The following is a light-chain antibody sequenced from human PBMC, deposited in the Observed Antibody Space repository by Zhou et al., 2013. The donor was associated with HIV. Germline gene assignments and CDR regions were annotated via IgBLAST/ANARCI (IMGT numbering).Light chain of an antibody. CDR3: QQRSNWPPTLT. Sequence: IVMTQSPATLSVSPGERATLSCRASRSVGSNLAWYQHKPGQAPRVLFYGASIRAPGTPARFSGSGSETEFTLTISSLESEDFAVYYCQQRSNWPPTLTFGGGTKVEIK. V-gene: IGKV3-15*01. CDR2: GAS. CDR1: RSVGSN. J-gene: IGKJ4*01.